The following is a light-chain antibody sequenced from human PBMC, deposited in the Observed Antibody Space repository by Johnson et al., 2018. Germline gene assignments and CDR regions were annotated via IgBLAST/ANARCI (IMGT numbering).Light chain of an antibody. J-gene: IGLJ1*01. V-gene: IGLV1-51*02. Sequence: QSVLTQPPSVSAAPGQKVTISCSGSSSNIGNNYVSWYQQLPGTAPKLLIYENNKRPSGIPDRFSGSKYGTSATLGITGLQTGDEADYYCGTWASSLSAGNVFGTGTKVPVL. CDR1: SSNIGNNY. CDR2: ENN. CDR3: GTWASSLSAGNV.